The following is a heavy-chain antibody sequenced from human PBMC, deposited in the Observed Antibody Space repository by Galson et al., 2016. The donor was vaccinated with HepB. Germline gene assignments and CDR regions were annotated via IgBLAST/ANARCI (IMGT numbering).Heavy chain of an antibody. CDR3: VKEKGPFDAFDV. J-gene: IGHJ3*01. CDR1: GFRFNNYG. Sequence: SLRLSCAASGFRFNNYGMHWVRQAPGKGPEWVAVIWSDGINKFYTDSVRGRFLFSRDNSKNTLSLQMNSLRAEETAVYYCVKEKGPFDAFDVWGQGTMVTVSS. CDR2: IWSDGINK. V-gene: IGHV3-33*06.